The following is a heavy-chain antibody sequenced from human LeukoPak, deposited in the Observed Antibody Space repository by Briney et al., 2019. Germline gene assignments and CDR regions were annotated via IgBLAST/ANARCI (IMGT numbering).Heavy chain of an antibody. V-gene: IGHV3-23*01. Sequence: GGSLRLSCAASGFTFTNYAMSWVRQAPGKGLEWVSSVSTTGDRTYYADSVKGRFTISRDNSKNTVHLQMNSLRAEDTAIYYCAKGGGADFWGQGTLVTVSS. CDR1: GFTFTNYA. D-gene: IGHD3-16*01. J-gene: IGHJ4*02. CDR3: AKGGGADF. CDR2: VSTTGDRT.